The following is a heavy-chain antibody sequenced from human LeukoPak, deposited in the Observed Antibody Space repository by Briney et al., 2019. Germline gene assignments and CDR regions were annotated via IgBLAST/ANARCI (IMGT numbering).Heavy chain of an antibody. CDR3: AIEQWELKY. CDR2: IGGSGGAT. D-gene: IGHD1-26*01. J-gene: IGHJ4*02. CDR1: GFTFYNSG. V-gene: IGHV3-23*01. Sequence: GGSLRLSCAASGFTFYNSGMGWVRQALGKGLEWVSAIGGSGGATYYAASVKGRFTVSRDDSKNTLYLQMNSRRAEDTAVYYCAIEQWELKYWGQGALVTVSS.